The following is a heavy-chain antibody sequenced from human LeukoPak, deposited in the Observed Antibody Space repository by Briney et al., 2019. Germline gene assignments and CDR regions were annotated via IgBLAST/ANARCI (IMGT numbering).Heavy chain of an antibody. CDR1: GYTFTSYD. Sequence: ASAKVSCKASGYTFTSYDISWVRQATGQGLEWMGWMNPNSGNTGYAQKFQGRVTMTRNTSISTAYMELSSLRSEDTDVYYCAREYTYDSSCYNPWGQGTLVTVSS. J-gene: IGHJ4*02. D-gene: IGHD3-22*01. V-gene: IGHV1-8*02. CDR2: MNPNSGNT. CDR3: AREYTYDSSCYNP.